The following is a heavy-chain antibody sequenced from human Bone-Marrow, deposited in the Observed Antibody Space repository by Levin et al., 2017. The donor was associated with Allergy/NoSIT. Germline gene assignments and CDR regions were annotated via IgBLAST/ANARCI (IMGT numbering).Heavy chain of an antibody. Sequence: PSETLSLTCAVYGGSFSGYYWSWIRQPPGKGLEWIGEINHSGSTNYNPSLKSRVTISVDTSKNQFSLKLSSVTAADTAVYYCARGPGAWGSSGYYYEVDAFDIWGQGTMVTVSS. J-gene: IGHJ3*02. V-gene: IGHV4-34*01. CDR1: GGSFSGYY. CDR2: INHSGST. CDR3: ARGPGAWGSSGYYYEVDAFDI. D-gene: IGHD3-22*01.